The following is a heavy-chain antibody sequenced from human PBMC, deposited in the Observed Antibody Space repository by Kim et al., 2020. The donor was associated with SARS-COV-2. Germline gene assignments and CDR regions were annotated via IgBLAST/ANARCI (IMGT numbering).Heavy chain of an antibody. V-gene: IGHV1-3*01. CDR1: GYTFTSYA. J-gene: IGHJ5*02. Sequence: ASVKVSCKASGYTFTSYAMHWVRQAPGQRLEWMGWINAGNGNTKYSQKFQGRVTITRDTSASTAYMELSSLRSEDTAVYYCARVPTYCSGGSCVWFDPWGQGTLVTVSS. CDR2: INAGNGNT. D-gene: IGHD2-15*01. CDR3: ARVPTYCSGGSCVWFDP.